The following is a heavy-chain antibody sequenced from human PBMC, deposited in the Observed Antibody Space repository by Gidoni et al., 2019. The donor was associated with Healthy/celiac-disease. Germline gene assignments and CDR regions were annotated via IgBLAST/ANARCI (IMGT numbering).Heavy chain of an antibody. CDR1: GFTFSSYG. CDR2: ISYDGSNK. Sequence: QVQLVESGGGVVQPGRSLRLSCAASGFTFSSYGMHWVRQAPGKGLEWVAVISYDGSNKYYADSVKGRFTISRDNSKNTLYLQMNSLRAEDTAVYYCAKDSCSSTSCYYTDYYYGMDVWGQGTTVTVSS. J-gene: IGHJ6*02. CDR3: AKDSCSSTSCYYTDYYYGMDV. D-gene: IGHD2-2*01. V-gene: IGHV3-30*18.